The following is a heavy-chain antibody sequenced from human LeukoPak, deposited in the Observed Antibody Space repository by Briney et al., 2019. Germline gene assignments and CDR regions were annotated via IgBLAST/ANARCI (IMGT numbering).Heavy chain of an antibody. J-gene: IGHJ4*02. D-gene: IGHD3-22*01. CDR1: GDSISSSSYY. V-gene: IGHV4-39*01. CDR2: IYYSGST. Sequence: SETLSLTCTASGDSISSSSYYWGWIRQPPGKGLEWIGSIYYSGSTYYNPSLKSRVTTSVDTSKNQFSLKLNAVTAADTAVYYCARHNDSSGYYPSYFDYWGQGTLVTVSS. CDR3: ARHNDSSGYYPSYFDY.